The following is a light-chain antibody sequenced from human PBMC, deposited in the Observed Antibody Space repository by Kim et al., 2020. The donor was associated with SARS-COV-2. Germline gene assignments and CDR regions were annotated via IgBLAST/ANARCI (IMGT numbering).Light chain of an antibody. V-gene: IGKV1-5*03. CDR2: MAS. CDR3: QHYGRYPYI. CDR1: QDVDTF. Sequence: DIQMTQSPSTLSASVGDRVTITCRASQDVDTFLAWYQQKPGKAPKLLIYMASSLEGGVPSRFSGSGSGTGFTLTISSLQPDDIATFYCQHYGRYPYIFGKGTKLEI. J-gene: IGKJ2*01.